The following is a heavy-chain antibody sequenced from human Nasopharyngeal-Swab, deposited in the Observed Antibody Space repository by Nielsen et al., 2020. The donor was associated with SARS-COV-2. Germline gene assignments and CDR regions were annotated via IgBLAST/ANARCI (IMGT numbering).Heavy chain of an antibody. V-gene: IGHV5-10-1*01. J-gene: IGHJ6*03. CDR3: ARRWYHYYFVDV. CDR1: GYSFTSYW. CDR2: IDPTDSYT. Sequence: GESLKISCKGSGYSFTSYWISWVRQMPGKGLEWMGRIDPTDSYTNYSPSFQGHVTISADKSLSTAYLQWSNLKASDTAMYYCARRWYHYYFVDVWGKGTTVTVSS. D-gene: IGHD6-13*01.